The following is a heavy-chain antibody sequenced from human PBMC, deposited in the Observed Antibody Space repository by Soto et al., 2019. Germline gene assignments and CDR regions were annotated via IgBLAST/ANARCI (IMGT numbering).Heavy chain of an antibody. V-gene: IGHV3-48*04. CDR3: ARDGGNSIRYFDY. J-gene: IGHJ4*02. CDR1: GFTFSSYA. Sequence: GGSLRLSCAASGFTFSSYAMSWVRQAPGKGLEWVSYISSSGSTIYYADSVKGRFTISRDNAKNSLYLQMNSLRAEDTAVYYCARDGGNSIRYFDYWGQGTLVTVSS. D-gene: IGHD2-21*02. CDR2: ISSSGSTI.